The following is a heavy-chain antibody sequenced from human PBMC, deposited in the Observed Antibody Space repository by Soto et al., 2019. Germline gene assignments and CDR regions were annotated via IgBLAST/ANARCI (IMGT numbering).Heavy chain of an antibody. CDR1: GFTFSSYG. J-gene: IGHJ6*02. Sequence: QVQLVESGGGVVQPGRSLRLSCAASGFTFSSYGMHWVRQAPGKGLEWVAVIWYDGSNKYYADSVKGRFTISRDNSKNTLYLQMNSLRAEDTAVYYCARDLGWELLSYDGMDVWGQGTTVTVSS. D-gene: IGHD1-26*01. CDR3: ARDLGWELLSYDGMDV. V-gene: IGHV3-33*01. CDR2: IWYDGSNK.